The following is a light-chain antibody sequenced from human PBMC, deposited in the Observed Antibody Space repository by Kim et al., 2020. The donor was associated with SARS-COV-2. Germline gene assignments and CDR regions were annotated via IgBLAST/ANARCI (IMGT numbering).Light chain of an antibody. CDR2: KAS. V-gene: IGKV1-5*03. J-gene: IGKJ1*01. CDR1: QSIDIW. CDR3: QQYKSASA. Sequence: DIQMTQSPSTLSASVGDRVTITCRASQSIDIWLAWYQQKPGKVPKLLIYKASTLESGVPSRFSGSGSGTEFTLTISSLQPDDFATYYCQQYKSASAFGQGTKVGIK.